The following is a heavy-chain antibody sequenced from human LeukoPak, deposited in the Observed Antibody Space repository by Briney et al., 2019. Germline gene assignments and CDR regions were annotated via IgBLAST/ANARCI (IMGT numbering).Heavy chain of an antibody. CDR1: GFTFSSFA. Sequence: GGSLRLSCAASGFTFSSFAMHWVRQPPGKGLEYLSAIYSDGSRTYYADSVKGRFTISRDNSKNTLYFEMSSLRVEDTAVYYCVKSPGSGWPVWGQGTLLTVSS. CDR2: IYSDGSRT. CDR3: VKSPGSGWPV. V-gene: IGHV3-64D*06. D-gene: IGHD6-19*01. J-gene: IGHJ4*02.